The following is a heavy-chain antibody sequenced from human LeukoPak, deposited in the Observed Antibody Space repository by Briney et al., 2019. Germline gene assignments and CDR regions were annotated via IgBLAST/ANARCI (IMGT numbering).Heavy chain of an antibody. Sequence: GASVKVSCKASGYITGYYMHWVRQAPGQGLEWMGWINPKSRGTHYAQKFQGRVTMTRDTSISTAYMELSRLRSDDTAVYYCSFVRGVDAFDIWGQGTMVIVSS. CDR3: SFVRGVDAFDI. CDR1: GYITGYY. D-gene: IGHD3-10*02. CDR2: INPKSRGT. J-gene: IGHJ3*02. V-gene: IGHV1-2*02.